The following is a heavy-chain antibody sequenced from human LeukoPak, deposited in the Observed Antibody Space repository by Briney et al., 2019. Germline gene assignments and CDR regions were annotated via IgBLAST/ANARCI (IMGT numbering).Heavy chain of an antibody. CDR2: INTNTGNP. V-gene: IGHV7-4-1*02. D-gene: IGHD2-2*01. J-gene: IGHJ4*02. Sequence: GASVKVSCKASGYTFTSYAMNWVRQAPGQGLEWMGWINTNTGNPTYAQGFTGRSVFSLDTSVSTAYLQISSLKAEDTAVYYCARVSSRVVPAAMLNYWGQGTLVTVSS. CDR1: GYTFTSYA. CDR3: ARVSSRVVPAAMLNY.